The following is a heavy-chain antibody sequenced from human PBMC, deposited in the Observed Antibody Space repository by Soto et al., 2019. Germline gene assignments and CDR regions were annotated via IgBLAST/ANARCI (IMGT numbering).Heavy chain of an antibody. CDR1: GGSISSYY. D-gene: IGHD3-22*01. CDR3: ARVQYYYDSSGYYQVFDY. CDR2: IYYSGST. V-gene: IGHV4-59*01. J-gene: IGHJ4*02. Sequence: PSETLSLTCTVSGGSISSYYWSWIRQPPGKGLEWIGYIYYSGSTNYNPSLKSRVTISVDTSKNQFSLKLSSVTAADTAVYYCARVQYYYDSSGYYQVFDYWGQGTLVTVSS.